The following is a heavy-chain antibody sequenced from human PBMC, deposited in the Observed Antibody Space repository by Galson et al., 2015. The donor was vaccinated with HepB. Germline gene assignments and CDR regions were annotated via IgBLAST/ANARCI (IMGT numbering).Heavy chain of an antibody. CDR1: GFTFSSYA. J-gene: IGHJ2*01. CDR3: ARDMGTMVRGVIIWYFDL. D-gene: IGHD3-10*01. CDR2: ISYDGSNK. V-gene: IGHV3-30-3*01. Sequence: SLRLSCAASGFTFSSYAMHWVRQAPGKGLEWVAVISYDGSNKYYADSVKGRFTISRDNSKNTLYLQVNSLRAEDTAVYYCARDMGTMVRGVIIWYFDLWGRGTLVTVSS.